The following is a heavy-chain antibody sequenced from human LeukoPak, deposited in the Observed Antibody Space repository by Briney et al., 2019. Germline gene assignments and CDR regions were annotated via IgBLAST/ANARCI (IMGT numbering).Heavy chain of an antibody. J-gene: IGHJ4*02. D-gene: IGHD5-18*01. CDR2: MSGRGGST. CDR3: AKDVPSGYSYGYFDY. CDR1: GFTFSNYG. V-gene: IGHV3-23*01. Sequence: GGSLRLSCAASGFTFSNYGMSWVRQTPGKGLEWVSGMSGRGGSTSYVDSVQGRFTISRDNSKNTLYLQMNSLRAEDTAVYYCAKDVPSGYSYGYFDYWGQGTLVTVSS.